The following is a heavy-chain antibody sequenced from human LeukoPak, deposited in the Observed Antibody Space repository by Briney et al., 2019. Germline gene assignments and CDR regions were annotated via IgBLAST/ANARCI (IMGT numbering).Heavy chain of an antibody. Sequence: SGGSLRLSCAASGFNFNNFAMSWVRQAPGKGPEWLSAMTGPADTTYYAESVKGRFTISRDYSKSMVYLQMNSLRVEDTAIYYCLREETIVVIREPPPRGQGTLVTVSS. V-gene: IGHV3-23*01. CDR1: GFNFNNFA. J-gene: IGHJ4*02. D-gene: IGHD3-22*01. CDR3: LREETIVVIREPPP. CDR2: MTGPADTT.